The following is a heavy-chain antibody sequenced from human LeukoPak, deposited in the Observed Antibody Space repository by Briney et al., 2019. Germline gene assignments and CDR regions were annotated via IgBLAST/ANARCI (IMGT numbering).Heavy chain of an antibody. Sequence: GGTLRLSCAASGFTFSSYAMSWVRQAPGKGLEWVSAISGSGGSTYYADSVKGRFTISRDNSKNTLYPQMNSLRAEDTAVYYCAKSTIFGAYYFDYWGQGTLVTVSS. D-gene: IGHD3-3*01. CDR1: GFTFSSYA. V-gene: IGHV3-23*01. CDR2: ISGSGGST. J-gene: IGHJ4*02. CDR3: AKSTIFGAYYFDY.